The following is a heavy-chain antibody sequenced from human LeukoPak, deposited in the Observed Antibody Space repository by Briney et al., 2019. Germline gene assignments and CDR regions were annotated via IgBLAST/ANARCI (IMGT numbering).Heavy chain of an antibody. CDR3: ASGRIDYYGSGSPASFDY. CDR1: GGSFSGYY. V-gene: IGHV4-34*01. D-gene: IGHD3-10*01. CDR2: INHSGST. J-gene: IGHJ4*02. Sequence: SETLSLTGAVYGGSFSGYYWSWIRQPPGKGLEWIGEINHSGSTNYNPSLKSRVTISVDTSKNQFSLKLSSVTAADTAVYYCASGRIDYYGSGSPASFDYWGQGTLVTVSS.